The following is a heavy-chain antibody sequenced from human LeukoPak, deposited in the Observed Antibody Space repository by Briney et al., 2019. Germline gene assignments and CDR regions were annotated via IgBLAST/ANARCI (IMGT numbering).Heavy chain of an antibody. CDR3: AKNYGDSWYQLFDY. Sequence: GGSLRLSCAASEFTFSNYGMHWVRQAPGKGLEWVSSITGSGASTYYADSVKGRFTISRDNSKNTLYLQMDNLRAEDTAVYYCAKNYGDSWYQLFDYWGQGTLVTVSS. V-gene: IGHV3-23*01. CDR1: EFTFSNYG. D-gene: IGHD6-13*01. CDR2: ITGSGAST. J-gene: IGHJ4*02.